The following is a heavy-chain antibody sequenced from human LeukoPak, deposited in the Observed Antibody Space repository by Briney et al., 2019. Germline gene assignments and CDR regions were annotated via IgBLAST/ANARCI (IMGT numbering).Heavy chain of an antibody. J-gene: IGHJ4*02. CDR2: TYYRSKWYN. D-gene: IGHD5-18*01. Sequence: SQTLSLTCAISGDSVSGNSAAWTWIRQSPSRGLEWLGRTYYRSKWYNDYAVSVKSRITINPDTSKNQFSLQLKSVIPEDTAVYYCARDLSSGTAMVEDQFDYWGQGTLVTVSS. CDR3: ARDLSSGTAMVEDQFDY. CDR1: GDSVSGNSAA. V-gene: IGHV6-1*01.